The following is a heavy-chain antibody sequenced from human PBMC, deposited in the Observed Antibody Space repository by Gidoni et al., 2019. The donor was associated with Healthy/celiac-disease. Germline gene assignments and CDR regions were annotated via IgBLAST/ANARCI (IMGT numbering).Heavy chain of an antibody. J-gene: IGHJ2*01. V-gene: IGHV3-66*01. Sequence: EVQLVESGGGLVQPGGSLSLACAASGFTVSTHYMSWVRQAPGKGLEWVSVIYSGGSTYYADSVKGRFTISRDNSKNTLYLQMNSLRAEDTAVYYCARDGCSGGSCYWENNWYFDLWGRGTLVTVSS. CDR2: IYSGGST. CDR3: ARDGCSGGSCYWENNWYFDL. D-gene: IGHD2-15*01. CDR1: GFTVSTHY.